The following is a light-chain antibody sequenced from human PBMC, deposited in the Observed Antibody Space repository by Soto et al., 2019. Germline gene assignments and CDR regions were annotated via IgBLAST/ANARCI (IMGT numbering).Light chain of an antibody. CDR2: KAS. CDR1: QSISSW. Sequence: DSQMSQSPATLSASVGDRGTITCLASQSISSWLAWYQQKPGKAPKLLSYKASSLEIGGPSRFSGSGSGTECTLTISSLQPDDFATYSSQQYNSYWTFGQGTKVDIK. V-gene: IGKV1-5*03. CDR3: QQYNSYWT. J-gene: IGKJ1*01.